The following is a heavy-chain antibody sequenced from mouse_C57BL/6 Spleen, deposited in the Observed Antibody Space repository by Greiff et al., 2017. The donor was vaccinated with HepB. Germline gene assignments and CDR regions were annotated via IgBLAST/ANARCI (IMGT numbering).Heavy chain of an antibody. Sequence: VQLQESGPGLVQPSQSLSITCTVSGFSLTSYGVHWVRQSPGKGLEWLGVIWSGGSTDYNAAFISRLSISKDNSKSQVFFKMNSLQADDTAIYYCARNELAYWGQGTLVTVSA. J-gene: IGHJ3*01. CDR3: ARNELAY. CDR1: GFSLTSYG. CDR2: IWSGGST. V-gene: IGHV2-2*01.